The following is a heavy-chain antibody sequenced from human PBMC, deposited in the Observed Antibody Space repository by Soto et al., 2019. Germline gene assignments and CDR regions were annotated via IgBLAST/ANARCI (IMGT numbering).Heavy chain of an antibody. CDR2: ISYSGNT. Sequence: SETLSLTCTVSGGSVSSGSYYWSWIRQPPGKGLEWIGYISYSGNTNYNSSLKSRVTISKDTSENQFSLKVNSVTAADTAVYYCARYTTGGTGFDYWGQGALVTVSS. CDR3: ARYTTGGTGFDY. D-gene: IGHD1-1*01. J-gene: IGHJ4*02. V-gene: IGHV4-61*01. CDR1: GGSVSSGSYY.